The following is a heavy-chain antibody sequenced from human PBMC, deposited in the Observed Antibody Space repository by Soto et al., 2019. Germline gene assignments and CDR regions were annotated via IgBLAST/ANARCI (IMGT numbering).Heavy chain of an antibody. Sequence: PGGSLRLSCAASGFTFSSYAMHWVRQAPGKGLEWVAVISYDGSNKYYADSVKGRFTISRDNSKNTLYLQMNSLRAEDTAVYYCARDPGGSCYCWFDPWGQGTLVTVSS. CDR2: ISYDGSNK. D-gene: IGHD2-15*01. CDR3: ARDPGGSCYCWFDP. J-gene: IGHJ5*02. V-gene: IGHV3-30-3*01. CDR1: GFTFSSYA.